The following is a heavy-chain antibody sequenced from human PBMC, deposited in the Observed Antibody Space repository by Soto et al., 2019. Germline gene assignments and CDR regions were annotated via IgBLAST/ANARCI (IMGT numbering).Heavy chain of an antibody. J-gene: IGHJ5*01. V-gene: IGHV3-23*01. CDR3: AKDYSSGWYTWFHY. D-gene: IGHD6-19*01. CDR1: GFTFSSYA. CDR2: ISGSGGST. Sequence: GGSLRLSCAASGFTFSSYAMIWVRQAPGKGLEWVSAISGSGGSTYYADSVKGRFTISRDNSKNTLYLQMNSLRAEDTAVYYCAKDYSSGWYTWFHYWGQGTLVTVSS.